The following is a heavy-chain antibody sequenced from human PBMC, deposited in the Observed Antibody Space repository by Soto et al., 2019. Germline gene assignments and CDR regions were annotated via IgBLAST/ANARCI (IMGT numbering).Heavy chain of an antibody. CDR1: GFTVSSNY. Sequence: GGSLRLSCAASGFTVSSNYMSWVRQAPGKGLEWVSVIYSGGSTYYADSVKGRFTISRDNSKNTLYLQMNSLRAEDTAVYYCARAPTSIAAARFYYFEYWGQGTLVTVSS. J-gene: IGHJ4*02. CDR3: ARAPTSIAAARFYYFEY. D-gene: IGHD6-13*01. V-gene: IGHV3-66*01. CDR2: IYSGGST.